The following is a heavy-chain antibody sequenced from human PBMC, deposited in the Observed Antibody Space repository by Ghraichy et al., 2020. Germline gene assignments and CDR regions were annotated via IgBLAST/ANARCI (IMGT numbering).Heavy chain of an antibody. D-gene: IGHD2-2*02. J-gene: IGHJ6*02. CDR2: IKQDGSEE. CDR1: GFTFSSYW. V-gene: IGHV3-7*01. Sequence: GGSLRLSCAASGFTFSSYWMSWVRQAPGKGLEWVANIKQDGSEENYVDSVEGRFTISRDNPKNSLSLQMNSLRAEDTAVYYCARGSCRSGRFYSRAGDYALDVWGQGTTVTVSS. CDR3: ARGSCRSGRFYSRAGDYALDV.